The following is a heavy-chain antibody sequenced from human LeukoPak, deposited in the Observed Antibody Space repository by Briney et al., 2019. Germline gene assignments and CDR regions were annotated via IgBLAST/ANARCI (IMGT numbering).Heavy chain of an antibody. CDR3: ARFGGSSSWYVSYGMDV. CDR1: GFTFSDHY. V-gene: IGHV3-11*03. J-gene: IGHJ6*02. CDR2: ISSSSSYT. D-gene: IGHD6-13*01. Sequence: GGSLRLSCAASGFTFSDHYMSWIRQAPGKGPEWVSYISSSSSYTNYADSVKGRFTISRDNAKNSLYLQMNSLRAEDTAVYYCARFGGSSSWYVSYGMDVWGQGTTVTVSS.